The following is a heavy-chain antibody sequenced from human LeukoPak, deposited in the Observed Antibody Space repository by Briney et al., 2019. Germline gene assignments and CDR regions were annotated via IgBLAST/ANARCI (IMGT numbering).Heavy chain of an antibody. CDR3: ARDHTDSFGY. D-gene: IGHD3-22*01. J-gene: IGHJ4*02. CDR2: IYTSGST. V-gene: IGHV4-61*02. CDR1: GGSISSGSYY. Sequence: SETLSLTCTVSGGSISSGSYYWSWIRQPAGKGLEWIGRIYTSGSTNYNPSLKSRVTISVDTSKNQFSLKLSSVTAADTAVYYCARDHTDSFGYWGQGTLVTVSS.